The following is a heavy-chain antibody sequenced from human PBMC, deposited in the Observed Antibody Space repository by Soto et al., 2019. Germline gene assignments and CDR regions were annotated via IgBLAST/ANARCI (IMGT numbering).Heavy chain of an antibody. V-gene: IGHV3-23*01. CDR3: AKAPPGIAAAGTFYFDY. CDR2: ISGSGGST. J-gene: IGHJ4*02. CDR1: GFTFSSYA. D-gene: IGHD6-13*01. Sequence: GSLRLSCAASGFTFSSYAMSWVRQAPGKGLEWVSAISGSGGSTYYADSVKGRFTISRDNSKNTLYLQMNSLRAEDTAVYYCAKAPPGIAAAGTFYFDYWGQGTLVTVSS.